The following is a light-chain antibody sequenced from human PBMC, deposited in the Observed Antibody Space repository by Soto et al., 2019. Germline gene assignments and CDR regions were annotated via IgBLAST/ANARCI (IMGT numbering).Light chain of an antibody. CDR3: QQSDSTPGT. Sequence: DIQMTQSPSSLSASVGDRVTITCQASQNISSYLNWYQQKPGKAPKLLIYAASTLQSGVPSRFSGSGSGTYFTLTISSLQPEDFATYYCQQSDSTPGTFGQGTKVEIK. CDR2: AAS. CDR1: QNISSY. V-gene: IGKV1-39*01. J-gene: IGKJ1*01.